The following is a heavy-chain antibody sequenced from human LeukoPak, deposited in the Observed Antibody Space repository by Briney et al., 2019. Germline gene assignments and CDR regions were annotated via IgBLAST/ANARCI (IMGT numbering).Heavy chain of an antibody. CDR3: ARSRGYSSGPDAFDI. V-gene: IGHV1-69*13. CDR1: GYTFTSYA. CDR2: IIPIFGTA. Sequence: SVKVSCKASGYTFTSYAISWVRQAPGQGLEWMGGIIPIFGTANYAQKFQGRVTITADESTSTAYMELSSLRSEDTAVYYCARSRGYSSGPDAFDIWGQGTMVTVSS. D-gene: IGHD6-19*01. J-gene: IGHJ3*02.